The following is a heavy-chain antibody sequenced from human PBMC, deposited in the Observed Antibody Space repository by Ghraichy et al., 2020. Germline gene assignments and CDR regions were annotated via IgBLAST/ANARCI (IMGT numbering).Heavy chain of an antibody. D-gene: IGHD4-11*01. CDR3: TTMATVRRGSGSR. Sequence: GESLRLSCSASGSTFSDYSIHWVRQAPGKGLEWVSFISSNSTTIYYADSVKGRFIISRDSAKNSLYLQMNSLRDEDTAVYYCTTMATVRRGSGSRWGQGTLVVVSS. CDR1: GSTFSDYS. CDR2: ISSNSTTI. J-gene: IGHJ4*02. V-gene: IGHV3-48*02.